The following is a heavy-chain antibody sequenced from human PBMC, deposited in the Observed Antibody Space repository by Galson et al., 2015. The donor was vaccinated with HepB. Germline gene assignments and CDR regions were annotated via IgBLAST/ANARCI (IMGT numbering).Heavy chain of an antibody. J-gene: IGHJ4*02. CDR3: ARGPRGSYSLYFDY. V-gene: IGHV3-23*01. CDR1: GFTFSSYA. CDR2: ISAGGHNT. Sequence: SLRLSCAASGFTFSSYAMNWVRQAPGKGPEWVSGISAGGHNTHYVDSVKGRFTISRDDSKNTLFLQMNSLRAEDTAVYHCARGPRGSYSLYFDYWGQGTLVAVSS. D-gene: IGHD1-26*01.